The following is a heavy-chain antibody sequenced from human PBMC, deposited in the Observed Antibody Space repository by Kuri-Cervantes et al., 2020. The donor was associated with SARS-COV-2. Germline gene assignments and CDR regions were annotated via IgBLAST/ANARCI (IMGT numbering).Heavy chain of an antibody. V-gene: IGHV3-9*01. CDR3: AKDRMVQGVIRGTAFDP. CDR1: GFPFDDYA. Sequence: GGSLRLSCAASGFPFDDYAMHWVRQAPGKGLEWVSGISWNSGSIGYADSVKGRFTISRDNAKNSLYLQMNSLRAEDTALYYCAKDRMVQGVIRGTAFDPWGQGTLVTVSS. D-gene: IGHD3-10*01. J-gene: IGHJ5*02. CDR2: ISWNSGSI.